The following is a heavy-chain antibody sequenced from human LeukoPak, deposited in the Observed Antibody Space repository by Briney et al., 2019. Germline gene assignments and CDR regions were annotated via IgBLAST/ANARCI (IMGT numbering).Heavy chain of an antibody. D-gene: IGHD6-19*01. CDR3: ARLYSSGWVDAFDI. CDR2: IKQDGSEK. J-gene: IGHJ3*02. V-gene: IGHV3-7*01. Sequence: GGSLRLSCAASGFTFSSYWMSWVRQAPGKGLEWVANIKQDGSEKYYVDSVKGRFTISRDNAKNSLYLQMNSQRAEDTAVYYCARLYSSGWVDAFDIWGQGTMVTVSS. CDR1: GFTFSSYW.